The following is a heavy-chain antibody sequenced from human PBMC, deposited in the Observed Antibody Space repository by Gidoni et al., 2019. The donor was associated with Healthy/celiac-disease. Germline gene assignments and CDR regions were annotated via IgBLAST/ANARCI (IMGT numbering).Heavy chain of an antibody. Sequence: QVQLVESGGGVVQPGRSLRLSCAASGFTFSSYAMHWVLQAPGKGLEWVAVISYDGSNKDYADSVKGRFTISRDNSKNTLYLQMNSLRAEDTAVYYCARDVSSSWFNLGTYYYGMDVWGQGTTVTVSS. D-gene: IGHD6-13*01. CDR3: ARDVSSSWFNLGTYYYGMDV. CDR2: ISYDGSNK. CDR1: GFTFSSYA. J-gene: IGHJ6*02. V-gene: IGHV3-30*04.